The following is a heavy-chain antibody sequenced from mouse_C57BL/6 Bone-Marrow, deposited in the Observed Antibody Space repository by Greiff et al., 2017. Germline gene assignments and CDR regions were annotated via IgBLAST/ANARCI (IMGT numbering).Heavy chain of an antibody. D-gene: IGHD1-1*01. CDR3: AIYYYGSSYRFFDY. CDR1: GYTFTSYW. J-gene: IGHJ2*01. Sequence: QVQLQQPGAELVRPGSSVKLSCKASGYTFTSYWMHWVKQRPIQGLEWIGNIDPSDSETHYNQKFKDKATLTVDKSSSTAYMQLSSLTSEDSAVYYCAIYYYGSSYRFFDYWGQGTTLTVSS. CDR2: IDPSDSET. V-gene: IGHV1-52*01.